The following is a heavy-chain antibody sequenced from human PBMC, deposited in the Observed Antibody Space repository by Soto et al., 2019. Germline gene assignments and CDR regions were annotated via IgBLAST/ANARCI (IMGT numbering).Heavy chain of an antibody. Sequence: QVQLVQSGAEVKKPGSSVKVSCKASGGTFSSYPISWVRQAPGQGLEWMGRIIPILGIANYAQKFQGRVTITADKSTSTAYMELSSLRSEDTAVYYCARVGFNGVITNCWGQGTLVTVSS. CDR2: IIPILGIA. D-gene: IGHD3-22*01. CDR1: GGTFSSYP. J-gene: IGHJ4*02. V-gene: IGHV1-69*02. CDR3: ARVGFNGVITNC.